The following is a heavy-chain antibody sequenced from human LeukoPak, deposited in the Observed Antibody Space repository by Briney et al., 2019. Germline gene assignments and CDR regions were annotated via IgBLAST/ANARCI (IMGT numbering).Heavy chain of an antibody. CDR3: ARQYSSSHSRPFDY. D-gene: IGHD6-6*01. J-gene: IGHJ4*02. Sequence: ASVKVSCKASGYTFTSYGISWVRQAPGQGLEWRGWISAYNGNTNYAQKLQGRVTMTTHPSTSTAYMELRSLRSDDTAVYYCARQYSSSHSRPFDYWGQGTLVTVSS. CDR1: GYTFTSYG. V-gene: IGHV1-18*01. CDR2: ISAYNGNT.